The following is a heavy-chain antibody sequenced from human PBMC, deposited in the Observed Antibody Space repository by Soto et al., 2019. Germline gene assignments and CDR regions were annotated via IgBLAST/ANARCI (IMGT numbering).Heavy chain of an antibody. CDR2: IYYSGST. J-gene: IGHJ6*02. Sequence: PSETLSLTCAVYGGSFSGYYWSWIRQPPGKGLEWIGSIYYSGSTYYNPSLKSRVTISVDTSKNQFSLKLSSVTAADTAVYYCARRGQQLGLYYYYGMDVWGQGTTVTVSS. D-gene: IGHD6-13*01. CDR1: GGSFSGYY. CDR3: ARRGQQLGLYYYYGMDV. V-gene: IGHV4-34*01.